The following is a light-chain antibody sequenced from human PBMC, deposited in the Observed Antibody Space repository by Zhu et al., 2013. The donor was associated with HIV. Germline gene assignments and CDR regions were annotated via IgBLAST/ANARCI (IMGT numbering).Light chain of an antibody. V-gene: IGLV3-19*01. CDR3: QAWDSNTVV. J-gene: IGLJ2*01. CDR2: ARN. CDR1: SLRGYS. Sequence: SSELTQDPAVSVALGQTVRITCQGDSLRGYSASWFQQKPGQAPKLVIYARNSRPSGIPDRFSGSNSGTTASLTITGAQAEDEADYYCQAWDSNTVVFGGGTKLTVL.